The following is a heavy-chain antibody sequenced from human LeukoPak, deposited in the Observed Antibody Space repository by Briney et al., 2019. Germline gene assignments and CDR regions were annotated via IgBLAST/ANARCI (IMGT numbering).Heavy chain of an antibody. CDR2: IYYSGST. D-gene: IGHD2-15*01. CDR3: ARAKAGWRDQYYGMDV. V-gene: IGHV4-59*01. J-gene: IGHJ6*02. CDR1: GGSISSYY. Sequence: SETLSLTCTVSGGSISSYYWSWIRQPPGKGLEWIGYIYYSGSTNYNPSLKSRVTISVDTSKNQFSLKLRSVTAADTAVYYCARAKAGWRDQYYGMDVWGQGTTVTVSS.